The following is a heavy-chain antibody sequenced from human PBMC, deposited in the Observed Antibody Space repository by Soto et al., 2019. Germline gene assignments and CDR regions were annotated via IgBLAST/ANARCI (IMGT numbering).Heavy chain of an antibody. CDR1: GFTFSSYA. CDR2: ISGSGGST. D-gene: IGHD3-3*01. CDR3: AKAAYYDFWSPTEYYYYMDV. Sequence: EVQLLESGGGLVQPGGSLRLSCAASGFTFSSYAMSWVRQAPGKGLEWVSAISGSGGSTYYADSVKGRSTISRDHSKHTLYQQMNSLKAEDTAVYYCAKAAYYDFWSPTEYYYYMDVWGKGTTVTVSS. V-gene: IGHV3-23*01. J-gene: IGHJ6*03.